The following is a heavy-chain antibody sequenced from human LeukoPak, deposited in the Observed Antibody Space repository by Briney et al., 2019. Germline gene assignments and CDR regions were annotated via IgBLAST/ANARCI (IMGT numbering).Heavy chain of an antibody. D-gene: IGHD6-13*01. CDR3: ARGVRPAGPFDY. Sequence: AETLSLTCTVSGGSISSYYWSWIRQPPGKGLEWIGYIYYSGSTNYNPSLKSRVTISVDTSKNQFSLKLSSVTAADTAVYYCARGVRPAGPFDYWGQGTLVTVSS. V-gene: IGHV4-59*01. J-gene: IGHJ4*02. CDR2: IYYSGST. CDR1: GGSISSYY.